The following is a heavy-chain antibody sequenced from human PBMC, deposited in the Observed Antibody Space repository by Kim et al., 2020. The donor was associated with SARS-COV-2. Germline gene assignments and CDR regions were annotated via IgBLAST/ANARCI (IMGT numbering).Heavy chain of an antibody. Sequence: SETLSLTCTVSGGSISSSSYYWGWIRQPPGKGLEWIGSIYYSGSTYYNPSLKSRVTISVDTSKNQFSLKLSSVTAADTAVYYCARLLGDSVTVVRGVTTLDYWGQGTLVTVSS. CDR2: IYYSGST. J-gene: IGHJ4*02. D-gene: IGHD3-10*01. CDR1: GGSISSSSYY. V-gene: IGHV4-39*01. CDR3: ARLLGDSVTVVRGVTTLDY.